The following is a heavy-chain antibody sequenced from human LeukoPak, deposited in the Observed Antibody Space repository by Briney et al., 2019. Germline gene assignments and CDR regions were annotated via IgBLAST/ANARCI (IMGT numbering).Heavy chain of an antibody. J-gene: IGHJ4*02. D-gene: IGHD2-8*01. V-gene: IGHV1-46*01. CDR1: GYTFTSYY. Sequence: ASVNVSCKSSGYTFTSYYMHWVRQAPGQGLEWMGIINPSGGSTSYAQKFQGRVTMTRDMSTSTVYMELSSLRSEDTAVYYCARSRYCTNGVCHSPDYCGQGTLVTVSS. CDR2: INPSGGST. CDR3: ARSRYCTNGVCHSPDY.